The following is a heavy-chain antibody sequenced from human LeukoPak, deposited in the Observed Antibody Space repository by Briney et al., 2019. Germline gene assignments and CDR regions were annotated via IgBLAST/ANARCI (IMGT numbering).Heavy chain of an antibody. CDR3: ARVGDWNDLVY. V-gene: IGHV4-59*01. CDR1: GGSISPYY. Sequence: SETLSLTCTVFGGSISPYYWSWIRQTPGRGLEWIGYILYSGTTTNYNPSLKSRVTISVDTSKNQFSLKLSSVTAADTAVYYCARVGDWNDLVYWGQGTLVTVSS. J-gene: IGHJ4*02. CDR2: ILYSGTT. D-gene: IGHD1-1*01.